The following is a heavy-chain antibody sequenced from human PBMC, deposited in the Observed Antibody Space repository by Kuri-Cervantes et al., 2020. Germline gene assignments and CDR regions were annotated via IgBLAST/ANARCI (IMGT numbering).Heavy chain of an antibody. CDR3: ARDYGSGRFYTFYIDY. D-gene: IGHD3-10*01. J-gene: IGHJ4*02. CDR2: INPSGGST. CDR1: GYTFTSYY. V-gene: IGHV1-46*01. Sequence: ASVKASCKASGYTFTSYYMHWVRQAPGQGLEWMGIINPSGGSTSYAQKFQGRVTMTRDTSTSTVYMELSSLRAEDTAVYYCARDYGSGRFYTFYIDYWGQGTLVTVSS.